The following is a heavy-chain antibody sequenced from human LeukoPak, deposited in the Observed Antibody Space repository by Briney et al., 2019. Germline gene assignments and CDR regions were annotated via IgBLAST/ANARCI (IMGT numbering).Heavy chain of an antibody. J-gene: IGHJ4*02. V-gene: IGHV4-4*07. D-gene: IGHD3-10*01. CDR1: GGSISSYY. Sequence: SETLSLTCTVSGGSISSYYWSWIRQPAGKGLEWIGRIYTSGSTNYNPSLKSRVTISVDTSKNQFSLKLSSVTAADTAVYYCARALITMVRGVIKYYFDYWGQGTLVTVSS. CDR2: IYTSGST. CDR3: ARALITMVRGVIKYYFDY.